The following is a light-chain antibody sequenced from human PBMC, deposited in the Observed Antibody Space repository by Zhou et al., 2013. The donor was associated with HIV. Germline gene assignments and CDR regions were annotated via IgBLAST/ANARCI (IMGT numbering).Light chain of an antibody. CDR1: QGIRYY. CDR3: QNYNSAPTWT. Sequence: DIQLTQSPSILSASVGDRVTITCRANQGIRYYLAWYQQRPGKAPNLLIYAASTLQSGVPSRFSGSGSGTDFTLTISNLQPEDVATYYCQNYNSAPTWTFGQGTKVEIK. V-gene: IGKV1-9*01. J-gene: IGKJ1*01. CDR2: AAS.